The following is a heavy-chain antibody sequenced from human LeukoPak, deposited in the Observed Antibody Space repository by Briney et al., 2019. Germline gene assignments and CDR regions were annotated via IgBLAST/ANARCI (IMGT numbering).Heavy chain of an antibody. V-gene: IGHV4-38-2*02. CDR1: GYSLSSGYY. J-gene: IGHJ4*02. Sequence: SETLSLTCTVSGYSLSSGYYWGWIRQPPGKGLEWTGSIDHSGSIYYNPSLKSRVTISVDTSKNQFSLKVSSVTAADTAVYYCARVMDYYDGTGYPPPAAADYWGQGTLVTVSS. CDR2: IDHSGSI. CDR3: ARVMDYYDGTGYPPPAAADY. D-gene: IGHD3-22*01.